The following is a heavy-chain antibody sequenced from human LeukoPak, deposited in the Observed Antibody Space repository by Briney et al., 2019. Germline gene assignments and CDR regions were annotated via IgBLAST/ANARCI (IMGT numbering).Heavy chain of an antibody. V-gene: IGHV3-30*18. J-gene: IGHJ3*02. CDR1: GFTFSNYA. Sequence: PGGSLRLSCVVSGFTFSNYAMHWVRQAPGKGLEWVAVISYDGSNKCSGDSVKGPFTISRDNSNNTLYLQMNSLRAEDTAVYYCAKGQTVATIDAFDIWGQGTMVTVSS. D-gene: IGHD5-12*01. CDR2: ISYDGSNK. CDR3: AKGQTVATIDAFDI.